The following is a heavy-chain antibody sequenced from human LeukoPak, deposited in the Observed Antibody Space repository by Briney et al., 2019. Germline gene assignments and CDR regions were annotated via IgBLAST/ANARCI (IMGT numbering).Heavy chain of an antibody. J-gene: IGHJ4*02. CDR3: AKETKVGENLYYFDY. CDR2: LSWHSGSI. Sequence: GRSLRLSCVASGFKFSDYAMHWVRQAPGKGLEWVSGLSWHSGSIGYADSVKGRFITSRDNAKNSLYLEMNSLRPEDSAFYCAKETKVGENLYYFDYWGRGTLVTVSS. V-gene: IGHV3-9*01. D-gene: IGHD1-26*01. CDR1: GFKFSDYA.